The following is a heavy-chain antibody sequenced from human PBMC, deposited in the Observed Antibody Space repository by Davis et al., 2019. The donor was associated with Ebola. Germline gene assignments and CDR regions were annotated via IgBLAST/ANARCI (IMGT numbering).Heavy chain of an antibody. J-gene: IGHJ2*01. Sequence: GGSLRLSCAASELIVSDNYMSWVRQAPGKRPEWVSVIYRDGRTYYADSVKGRFAISRDNSKNTVYLQMNNLRAEDTALYYCARHASGDFWYFGLWGRGTLVTVSS. V-gene: IGHV3-66*04. CDR3: ARHASGDFWYFGL. CDR1: ELIVSDNY. CDR2: IYRDGRT. D-gene: IGHD4-17*01.